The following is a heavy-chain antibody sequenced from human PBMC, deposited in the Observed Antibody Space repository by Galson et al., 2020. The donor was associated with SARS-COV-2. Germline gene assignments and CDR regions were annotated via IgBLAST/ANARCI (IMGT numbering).Heavy chain of an antibody. V-gene: IGHV3-30*04. J-gene: IGHJ4*02. CDR3: ASGTDDHTGSWYDY. D-gene: IGHD2-15*01. CDR1: GFALSNSA. Sequence: GGSLRLSCAASGFALSNSAMHWVRQAPGKGLGWVAIILYDGTTKDNSDSVKGRFTISRDISKNTLYLQMNSLRPVDTAVYYCASGTDDHTGSWYDYWGQGTRVTVSS. CDR2: ILYDGTTK.